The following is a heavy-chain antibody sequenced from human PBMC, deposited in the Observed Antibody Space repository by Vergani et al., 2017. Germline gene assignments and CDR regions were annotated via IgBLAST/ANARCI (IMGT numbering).Heavy chain of an antibody. CDR3: AREAVVGATASFDY. Sequence: QVQLVQSGSALKKPGASVKVSCKASGYTFTSYAMNWVRQAPGQGLEWMGWIIPIFGTANYAQKFQGRVTITADESTSTAYMELSSLRSEDTAVYYCAREAVVGATASFDYWGQGTLVTVSS. V-gene: IGHV1-69*01. CDR2: IIPIFGTA. D-gene: IGHD1-26*01. J-gene: IGHJ4*02. CDR1: GYTFTSYA.